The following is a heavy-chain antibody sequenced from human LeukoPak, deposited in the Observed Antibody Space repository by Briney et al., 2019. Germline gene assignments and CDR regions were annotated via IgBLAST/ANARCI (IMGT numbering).Heavy chain of an antibody. D-gene: IGHD3-3*01. CDR1: GFTFSSYW. Sequence: PGGSLRLSCAASGFTFSSYWMHWVRQAPGKGLVWVSRINSDGSSTSYADSVKGRFTIYRDNAKNTLYLQMNSLRAEDTAVYYCARNYDFWSGANQAFDIWGQGTMVTVSS. CDR2: INSDGSST. V-gene: IGHV3-74*01. J-gene: IGHJ3*02. CDR3: ARNYDFWSGANQAFDI.